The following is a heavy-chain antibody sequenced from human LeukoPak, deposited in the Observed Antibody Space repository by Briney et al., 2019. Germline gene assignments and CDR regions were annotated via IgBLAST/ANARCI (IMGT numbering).Heavy chain of an antibody. CDR3: TRNPYGASPFDY. V-gene: IGHV3-30*04. Sequence: GGSLRLSCAASGFTFSSYAMHWVRQAPGKGLVWVAVISYHGKNKYYADSVKGRFTISRDNSKNTMDLQMKRLRAEDTAVYYCTRNPYGASPFDYCGQGTPATLSS. CDR2: ISYHGKNK. J-gene: IGHJ4*02. CDR1: GFTFSSYA. D-gene: IGHD4-17*01.